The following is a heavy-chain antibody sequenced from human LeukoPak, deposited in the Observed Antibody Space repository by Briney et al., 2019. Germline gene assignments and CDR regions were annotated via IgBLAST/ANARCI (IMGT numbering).Heavy chain of an antibody. CDR1: GGSISTYY. CDR2: IYTSGSA. Sequence: SETLSLTCTVSGGSISTYYWSWIRQPAGKGLEWIGRIYTSGSANYNPSLKSRVAVSVDTSKNQISLNLTSVTAADTAVYYCARGRPATVDYYYGMDVWGQGTTVTVSS. V-gene: IGHV4-4*07. J-gene: IGHJ6*02. D-gene: IGHD1-26*01. CDR3: ARGRPATVDYYYGMDV.